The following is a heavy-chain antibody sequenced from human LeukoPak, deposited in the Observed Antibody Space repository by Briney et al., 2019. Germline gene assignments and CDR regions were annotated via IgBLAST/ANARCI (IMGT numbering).Heavy chain of an antibody. D-gene: IGHD6-13*01. CDR3: ARGSRQQLVHSWYFDL. Sequence: SETLSLTCTVSGGSIRGGDFCWSWIRQPPGKGLEWIGYIYYRGSTNYKPSLKSRVTMSVDTSKNQFSLKVNSVTVADTAAYYCARGSRQQLVHSWYFDLWGRGILVTVSS. J-gene: IGHJ2*01. CDR1: GGSIRGGDFC. CDR2: IYYRGST. V-gene: IGHV4-30-4*01.